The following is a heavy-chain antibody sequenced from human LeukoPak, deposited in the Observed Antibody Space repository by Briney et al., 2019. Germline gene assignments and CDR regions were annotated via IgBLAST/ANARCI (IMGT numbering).Heavy chain of an antibody. D-gene: IGHD3-10*01. V-gene: IGHV3-23*01. CDR3: AKGPPTVRGVIAESDY. CDR2: ISGSGGST. J-gene: IGHJ4*02. CDR1: GFTFSSYA. Sequence: GGSLRLSCAASGFTFSSYAMSWVRQAPGKGLEWVSAISGSGGSTYYADSVKGRFTISRDNSKNTLYLQMNSLRAEDTAVYYCAKGPPTVRGVIAESDYWGQGTLVTVSS.